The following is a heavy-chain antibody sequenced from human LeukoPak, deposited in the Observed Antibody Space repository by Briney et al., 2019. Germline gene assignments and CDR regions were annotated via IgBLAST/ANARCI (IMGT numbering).Heavy chain of an antibody. Sequence: GASVKVSCKASGYTFTSYYMHWVRQAPGQGLEWMGIINPSGGSTSYAQKFQGRVTMTRDTSTSTVYMELSSLRSEDTAVYYCVYSFKLAATRSYYYYGMDVWGQGTTVTVSS. J-gene: IGHJ6*02. CDR1: GYTFTSYY. CDR2: INPSGGST. D-gene: IGHD2-15*01. CDR3: VYSFKLAATRSYYYYGMDV. V-gene: IGHV1-46*01.